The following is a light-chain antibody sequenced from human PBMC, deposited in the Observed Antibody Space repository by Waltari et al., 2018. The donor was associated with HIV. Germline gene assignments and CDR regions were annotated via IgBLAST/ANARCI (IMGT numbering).Light chain of an antibody. CDR3: QQYADWPFT. Sequence: EILMTQSPATLSVSPGEGATLSCRASQTVTSDLAWYQQKPGQAPRLLFYGASTRATGIPIRFSGSGSGTDFTLTISSLQSEDLAVYYCQQYADWPFTFGGGTKVEI. CDR1: QTVTSD. J-gene: IGKJ4*01. CDR2: GAS. V-gene: IGKV3D-15*01.